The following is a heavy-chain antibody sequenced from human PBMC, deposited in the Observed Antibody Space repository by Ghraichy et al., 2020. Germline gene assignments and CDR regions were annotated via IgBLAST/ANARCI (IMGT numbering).Heavy chain of an antibody. D-gene: IGHD1-7*01. CDR2: ISYDGSNK. V-gene: IGHV3-30*18. CDR1: GFTFSSYG. J-gene: IGHJ4*02. Sequence: GSLRLSCAASGFTFSSYGMHWVRQAPGKGLEWVAVISYDGSNKYYADSVKGRFTISRDNSKNTLYLQMNSLRAEDTAVYYCAKGNYWGYPTPHWGQGTLVTVSS. CDR3: AKGNYWGYPTPH.